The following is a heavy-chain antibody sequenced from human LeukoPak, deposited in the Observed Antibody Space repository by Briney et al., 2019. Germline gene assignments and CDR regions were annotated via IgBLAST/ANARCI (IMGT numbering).Heavy chain of an antibody. CDR3: ATDEQWLFYFDY. CDR2: ISYDGSNK. J-gene: IGHJ4*02. CDR1: GFTFSSYA. D-gene: IGHD6-19*01. Sequence: PGGSLRLSCAASGFTFSSYAMHWVRQAPGKGLEWVAVISYDGSNKYYADSVKGRFTISRDNSKNTLYLQMNSLRAEDTAVYYCATDEQWLFYFDYWGQGTLVTVSS. V-gene: IGHV3-30*04.